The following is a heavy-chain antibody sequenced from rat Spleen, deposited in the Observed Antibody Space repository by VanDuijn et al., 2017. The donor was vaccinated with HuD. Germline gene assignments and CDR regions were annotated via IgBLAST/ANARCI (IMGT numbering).Heavy chain of an antibody. CDR1: GFTFSGYA. D-gene: IGHD1-10*01. J-gene: IGHJ4*01. CDR2: ILYDGSST. V-gene: IGHV5-17*01. Sequence: EVQLVESGGGLIQPGRSLKISCAASGFTFSGYAMAWVRQAPKKGLEWVATILYDGSSTYYRDSVKGRFTISRDNPKSSLYLQMNSLKSEDTATYYCARHGTTKFMDAWGQGASVTVSS. CDR3: ARHGTTKFMDA.